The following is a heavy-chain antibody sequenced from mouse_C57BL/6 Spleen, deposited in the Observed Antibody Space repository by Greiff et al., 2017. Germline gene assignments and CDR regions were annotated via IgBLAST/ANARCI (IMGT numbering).Heavy chain of an antibody. D-gene: IGHD1-1*01. CDR1: GYTFTSYW. J-gene: IGHJ1*03. CDR3: ARVYGSSYGYFDV. CDR2: IDPSDSYT. Sequence: QVQLQQSGAELVRPGTSVKLSCKASGYTFTSYWMHWVKQRPGQGLEWIGVIDPSDSYTNYNQKFKGKATLTVDTSSSTAYMQLSSLTSEDSAVYYGARVYGSSYGYFDVWGTGTTVTVSS. V-gene: IGHV1-59*01.